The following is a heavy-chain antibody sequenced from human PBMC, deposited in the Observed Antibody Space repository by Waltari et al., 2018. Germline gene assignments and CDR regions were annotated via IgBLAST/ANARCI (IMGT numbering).Heavy chain of an antibody. CDR3: ARIRPTTTSGWVPFDY. CDR1: ALTAPHYH. CDR2: LHNGMDT. D-gene: IGHD6-19*01. J-gene: IGHJ4*02. V-gene: IGHV3-53*02. Sequence: EVQLMETGGGLNHPGGSLKVAWAPSALTAPHYHMPWVRQISGKGLEWVSSLHNGMDTYYADSVKGRFTVFSDNSKNTVLLQMNSLRAEDTAFYYCARIRPTTTSGWVPFDYWGQGTLVTVS.